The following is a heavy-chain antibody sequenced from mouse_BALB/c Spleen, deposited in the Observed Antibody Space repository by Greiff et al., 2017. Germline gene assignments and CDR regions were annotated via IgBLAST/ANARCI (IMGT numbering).Heavy chain of an antibody. CDR3: ARVLYGNYEDAMDY. V-gene: IGHV7-3*02. J-gene: IGHJ4*01. Sequence: EVNVVESGGGLVQPGGSLRLSCATSGFTFTDYYMSWVRQPPGKALEWLGFIRNKANGYTTEYSASVKGRFTISRDNSQSILYLQMNTLRAEDSATYYCARVLYGNYEDAMDYWGQGTSVTVSS. D-gene: IGHD2-1*01. CDR1: GFTFTDYY. CDR2: IRNKANGYTT.